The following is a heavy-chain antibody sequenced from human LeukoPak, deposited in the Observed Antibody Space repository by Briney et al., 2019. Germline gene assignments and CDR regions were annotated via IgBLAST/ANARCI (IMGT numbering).Heavy chain of an antibody. CDR3: ARDGTYYYGSGSYFY. J-gene: IGHJ4*02. Sequence: ASVKVSCKASGYTFTGYYMHWVRQAPGQGLEWMGWINPNSGGTNYAQKFQGRVTMTRDTSTSTAYMELSRLRSDDTAVYYCARDGTYYYGSGSYFYWGQGTLVTVSS. V-gene: IGHV1-2*02. CDR2: INPNSGGT. CDR1: GYTFTGYY. D-gene: IGHD3-10*01.